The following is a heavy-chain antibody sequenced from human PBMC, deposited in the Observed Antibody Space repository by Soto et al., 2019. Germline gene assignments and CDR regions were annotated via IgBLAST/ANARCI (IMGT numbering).Heavy chain of an antibody. Sequence: GGSLRLSCAASGFTFSSYAMHWVRQAPGKGLEWVAVISYDGSNKYYADSVKGRFTISRDNSKNTLYLQMNSLRAEDTAVYYCARDYGGYYYDSSGSPGHFDYWGQGTLVTVSS. V-gene: IGHV3-30-3*01. CDR3: ARDYGGYYYDSSGSPGHFDY. CDR1: GFTFSSYA. J-gene: IGHJ4*02. CDR2: ISYDGSNK. D-gene: IGHD3-22*01.